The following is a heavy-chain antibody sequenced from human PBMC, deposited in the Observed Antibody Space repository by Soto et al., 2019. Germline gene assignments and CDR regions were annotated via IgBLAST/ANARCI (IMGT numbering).Heavy chain of an antibody. J-gene: IGHJ3*02. D-gene: IGHD2-8*02. CDR2: MSGVGGSI. CDR1: GFNFNNYA. V-gene: IGHV3-23*01. Sequence: AGGSLRLSCVASGFNFNNYAMSWVRQAPGKGLEWVAAMSGVGGSIYYADSVKGRFTISRDNSKNTLFLQMSSLRADDTAVYYCAKATATGGGAFDICGQGTMVTVSS. CDR3: AKATATGGGAFDI.